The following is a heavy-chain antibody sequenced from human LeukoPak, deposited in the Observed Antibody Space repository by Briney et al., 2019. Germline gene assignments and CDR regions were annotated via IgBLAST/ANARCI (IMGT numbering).Heavy chain of an antibody. CDR1: GFRFKSYW. CDR3: AGGSGYLITS. D-gene: IGHD3-9*01. V-gene: IGHV3-7*01. Sequence: GGSLKLSFEGPGFRFKSYWMNWVRKAPGKGLEWLAIIKQDGTEKHYKGSVEGRFTISRDNAKNSLHLQMNSLRAEDTAVYYCAGGSGYLITSWGQGTLVTVSS. J-gene: IGHJ5*02. CDR2: IKQDGTEK.